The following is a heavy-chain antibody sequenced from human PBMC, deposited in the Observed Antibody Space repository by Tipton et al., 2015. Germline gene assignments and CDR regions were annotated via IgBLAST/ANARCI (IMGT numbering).Heavy chain of an antibody. CDR2: ISTYNGNT. D-gene: IGHD3-10*01. CDR1: GYTFTTYG. V-gene: IGHV1-18*01. Sequence: QLVQSGAEVKKPGASVKVSCKASGYTFTTYGISWVRQAPGQGLEWMGRISTYNGNTIYAQKFQGRVSMTTDTSTSTAYMYLGSLRSDDTALYYCARASHGEHLDWGQGTLVTVSS. CDR3: ARASHGEHLD. J-gene: IGHJ4*02.